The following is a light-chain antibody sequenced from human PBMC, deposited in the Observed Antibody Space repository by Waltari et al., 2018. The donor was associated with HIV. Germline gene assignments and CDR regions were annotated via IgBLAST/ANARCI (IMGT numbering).Light chain of an antibody. J-gene: IGLJ2*01. CDR1: SANIGSNT. V-gene: IGLV1-44*01. CDR2: SNN. CDR3: AAWDDSLNGVV. Sequence: QSVLTQPPSASGTPGQRVTITCSGSSANIGSNTVNRYQQLPGTAPKLLIYSNNPRPSAVPDRFSGSKSGTSASLAISGLQSEDEADYYCAAWDDSLNGVVFGGGTKLTVL.